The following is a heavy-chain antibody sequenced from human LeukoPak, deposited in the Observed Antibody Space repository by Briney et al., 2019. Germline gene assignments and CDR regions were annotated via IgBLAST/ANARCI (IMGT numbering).Heavy chain of an antibody. CDR3: ATAQRWPGTFDY. CDR1: GYTLTELS. CDR2: FDPEDGET. J-gene: IGHJ4*02. V-gene: IGHV1-24*01. Sequence: GASVKVSCKVSGYTLTELSMHWVRQAPGKGLEWMGGFDPEDGETIYAQKFQVRVTMTEDTSTGAAYMELSSLRSEDTAVYYCATAQRWPGTFDYWGQGTLVTVSS. D-gene: IGHD2-15*01.